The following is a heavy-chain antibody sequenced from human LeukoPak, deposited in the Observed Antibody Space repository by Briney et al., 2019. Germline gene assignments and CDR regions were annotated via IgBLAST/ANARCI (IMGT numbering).Heavy chain of an antibody. D-gene: IGHD4-11*01. CDR1: GFTFDDYA. J-gene: IGHJ4*02. Sequence: PGRSLRLSCAASGFTFDDYAMHWVRQAPGKGLEWVSGISWNSGSIGYADSAKGRFTISRDNAKNSLYLQMNSLRAEDTALYYCAKDMGNYVYFDYWGQGTLVTVSS. CDR3: AKDMGNYVYFDY. V-gene: IGHV3-9*01. CDR2: ISWNSGSI.